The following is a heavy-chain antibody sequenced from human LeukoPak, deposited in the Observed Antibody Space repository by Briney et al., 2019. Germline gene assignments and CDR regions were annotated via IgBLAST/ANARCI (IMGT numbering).Heavy chain of an antibody. J-gene: IGHJ4*02. V-gene: IGHV3-30*04. CDR2: ISYDEGQK. D-gene: IGHD6-19*01. CDR1: GFTFSTYA. CDR3: ARERDSSGFETY. Sequence: GRSLRLSCAASGFTFSTYALHWVRQAPGRGLEWVAVISYDEGQKYYADSVKGRFTISRDNFKNTLYLQMNSLRAEDTAVYYCARERDSSGFETYWGQGTLVTVSS.